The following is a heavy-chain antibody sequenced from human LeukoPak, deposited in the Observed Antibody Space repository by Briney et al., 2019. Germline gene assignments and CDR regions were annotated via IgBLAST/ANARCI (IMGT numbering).Heavy chain of an antibody. V-gene: IGHV4-59*08. D-gene: IGHD6-13*01. J-gene: IGHJ4*02. CDR1: GGSISSYD. Sequence: PSETLSLTCTVSGGSISSYDWSWIRQPPGKGLEWIGYIYYSGSNNYNPSLKSRATISVDTSKNQFSLKLSSVTAADTAVYYCATYSSRWRGFDYWGQGTLVTVSS. CDR2: IYYSGSN. CDR3: ATYSSRWRGFDY.